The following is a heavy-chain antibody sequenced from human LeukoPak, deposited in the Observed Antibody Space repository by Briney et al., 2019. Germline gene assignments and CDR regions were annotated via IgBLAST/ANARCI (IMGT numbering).Heavy chain of an antibody. CDR3: AKGWGLEWLRNYYYMDV. J-gene: IGHJ6*03. CDR2: ISGSGGST. V-gene: IGHV3-23*01. D-gene: IGHD3-3*01. CDR1: GFTFSSYA. Sequence: GGSLRLSCAASGFTFSSYAMSWVRQAPGKGLEWVSAISGSGGSTYYADSVKGRFTISRVNSKNTLYLQMNSLRAEDTAVYYCAKGWGLEWLRNYYYMDVWGKGTTVTVSS.